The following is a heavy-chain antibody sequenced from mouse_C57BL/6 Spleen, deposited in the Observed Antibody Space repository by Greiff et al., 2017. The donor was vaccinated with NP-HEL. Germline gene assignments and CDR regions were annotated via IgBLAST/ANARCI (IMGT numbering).Heavy chain of an antibody. CDR1: GYAFSSSW. CDR2: IYPGDGDT. D-gene: IGHD3-2*02. V-gene: IGHV1-82*01. Sequence: QVQLKESGPELVKPGASVKISCKASGYAFSSSWMNWVKQRPGKGLEWIGRIYPGDGDTNYNGKFKGKATLTADKSSSTAYMQLSSLTSEDSAVYFCASQTAQASPWFAYWGQGTLVTVSA. J-gene: IGHJ3*01. CDR3: ASQTAQASPWFAY.